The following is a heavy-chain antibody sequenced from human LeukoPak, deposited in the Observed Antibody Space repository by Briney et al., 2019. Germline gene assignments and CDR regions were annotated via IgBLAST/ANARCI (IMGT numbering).Heavy chain of an antibody. D-gene: IGHD3-10*01. CDR3: ARFVYGSGSYSMRGPFDY. CDR2: IYHSGIT. J-gene: IGHJ4*02. CDR1: GGSISIYY. Sequence: SETLSLTCTVSGGSISIYYWSWIRQPPGKGLEWIGYIYHSGITNYNPSLKSRVTISVDTSKSQFSLKLSSVTAADTAMYYCARFVYGSGSYSMRGPFDYWGQGTLVTVSS. V-gene: IGHV4-59*08.